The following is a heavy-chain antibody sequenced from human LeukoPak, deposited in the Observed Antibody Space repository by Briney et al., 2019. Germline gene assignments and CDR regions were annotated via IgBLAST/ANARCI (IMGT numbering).Heavy chain of an antibody. V-gene: IGHV4-39*01. CDR1: GGSISTSSYY. CDR2: IYYSGST. D-gene: IGHD3-22*01. CDR3: ARQVRRYYDSSGYHDY. J-gene: IGHJ4*02. Sequence: SETLSLTCPVSGGSISTSSYYWGWIRQPPGKGLEWIGSIYYSGSTYYNPSLKSRVTISVDTSKNQFSLKLSSVTAANTAVNSCARQVRRYYDSSGYHDYWGQGTLVTVSS.